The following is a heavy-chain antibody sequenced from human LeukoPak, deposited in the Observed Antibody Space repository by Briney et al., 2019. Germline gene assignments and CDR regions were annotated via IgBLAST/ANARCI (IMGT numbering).Heavy chain of an antibody. D-gene: IGHD6-19*01. CDR2: IYTSGST. CDR3: ERDKAGTYFAY. J-gene: IGHJ4*02. Sequence: SETLSLTCTVSGGSISSYYWTWIRQPAGKGLDWIGRIYTSGSTNYNPSLKSRLTMSLDTSKNQFSLKLSSVTAADTAVYYCERDKAGTYFAYWGQGTLVTVSS. CDR1: GGSISSYY. V-gene: IGHV4-4*07.